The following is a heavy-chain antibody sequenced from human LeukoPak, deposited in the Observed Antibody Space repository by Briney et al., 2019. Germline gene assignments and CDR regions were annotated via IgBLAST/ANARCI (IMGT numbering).Heavy chain of an antibody. CDR1: GFTFSSYA. Sequence: GGSLRLSCAASGFTFSSYAMSWVRQAPGEGLEWVSAISGSGGSTYYADSVKGRFTISRDNSKNTLYLQMNSLRAEDTAVYYCAKEEDIVVVPAANDYWGQGTLVTVSS. J-gene: IGHJ4*02. CDR2: ISGSGGST. D-gene: IGHD2-2*01. CDR3: AKEEDIVVVPAANDY. V-gene: IGHV3-23*01.